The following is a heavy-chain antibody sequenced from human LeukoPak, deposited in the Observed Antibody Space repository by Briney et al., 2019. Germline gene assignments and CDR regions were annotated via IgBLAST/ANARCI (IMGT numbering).Heavy chain of an antibody. V-gene: IGHV3-48*01. CDR1: GFTFSSYS. J-gene: IGHJ4*02. Sequence: PGGSLRLSCAASGFTFSSYSMNWVRQAPGKGLEWASYISSSSSTIYYADSVKGRFTISRDNAKNSLYLQMNSLRAADTALYYCARAIPFYDSSSYNYFDYWGQGTLVTVSS. CDR2: ISSSSSTI. CDR3: ARAIPFYDSSSYNYFDY. D-gene: IGHD3-22*01.